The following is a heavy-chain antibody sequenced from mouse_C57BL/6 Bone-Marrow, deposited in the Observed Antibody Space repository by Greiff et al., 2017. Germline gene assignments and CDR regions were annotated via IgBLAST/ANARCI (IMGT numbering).Heavy chain of an antibody. CDR3: ARRAMDY. CDR2: ISSGSSTI. J-gene: IGHJ4*01. Sequence: EVQVVESGGGLVKPGGSLKLSCAASGFTFSDYGMHWVRQAPEKGLEWVAYISSGSSTIYYAATVQGRFTISRDNAKNTLFLQMTSLRSEDTAMYYCARRAMDYWGQGTSVTVSS. V-gene: IGHV5-17*01. CDR1: GFTFSDYG.